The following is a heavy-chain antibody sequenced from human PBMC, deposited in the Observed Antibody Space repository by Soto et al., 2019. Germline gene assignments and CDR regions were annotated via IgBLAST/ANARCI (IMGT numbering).Heavy chain of an antibody. CDR2: ISGSGGST. Sequence: GGSLRLSCAASGFTFSSYAMSWVRQAPGKGLEWVSAISGSGGSTYYADSVKGRFTISTDNSENTLYLQMNSLRAEDTAVYYCAKDRDCSGGSCYSSEYFQHWGQGTLVTVSS. D-gene: IGHD2-15*01. CDR3: AKDRDCSGGSCYSSEYFQH. CDR1: GFTFSSYA. J-gene: IGHJ1*01. V-gene: IGHV3-23*01.